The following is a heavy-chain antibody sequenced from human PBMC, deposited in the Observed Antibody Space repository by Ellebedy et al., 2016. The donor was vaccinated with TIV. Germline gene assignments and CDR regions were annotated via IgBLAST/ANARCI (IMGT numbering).Heavy chain of an antibody. Sequence: SETLSLTXALDGGSFSGYYWSWIRQSPGKGLEWLGEINHTGSTNYNPSLKSRVTISVDTSKNQFSLKLNSVTAADTVVYYCARGARPRLPNTSGTLRYFDLWGRGTLVTVSS. V-gene: IGHV4-34*01. J-gene: IGHJ2*01. CDR1: GGSFSGYY. CDR3: ARGARPRLPNTSGTLRYFDL. D-gene: IGHD3-10*01. CDR2: INHTGST.